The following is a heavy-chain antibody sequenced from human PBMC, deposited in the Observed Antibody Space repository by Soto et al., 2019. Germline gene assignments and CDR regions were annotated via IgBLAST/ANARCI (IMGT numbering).Heavy chain of an antibody. Sequence: QVQLVQSGAEVKKPGSSVKVSCKASGGTFSSYTISWVRQAPGQGLEWMGRIIPILGIANYAQKFQGRVTITADKSTSTAYMELSSLRSEDTAVYYCARLLMGDILTRTETDYWGQGTLVTVSS. CDR2: IIPILGIA. CDR1: GGTFSSYT. V-gene: IGHV1-69*02. J-gene: IGHJ4*02. CDR3: ARLLMGDILTRTETDY. D-gene: IGHD3-9*01.